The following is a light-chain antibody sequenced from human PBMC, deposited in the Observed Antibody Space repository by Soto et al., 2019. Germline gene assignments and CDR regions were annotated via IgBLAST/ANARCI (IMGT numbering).Light chain of an antibody. Sequence: QSVLTQPASVSGSAGQSIAFSCTGSSSDVGIYNCVSWYQQHPGKVPKLIIYEVTSRPSGVSIRFSGSKSGNTASLTISGLQPEDEADYYCSSYTTSSTRVFGTGTKVTVL. J-gene: IGLJ1*01. CDR1: SSDVGIYNC. CDR2: EVT. CDR3: SSYTTSSTRV. V-gene: IGLV2-14*01.